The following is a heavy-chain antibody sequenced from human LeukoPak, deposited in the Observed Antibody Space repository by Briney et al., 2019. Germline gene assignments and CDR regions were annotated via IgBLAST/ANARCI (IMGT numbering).Heavy chain of an antibody. V-gene: IGHV4-4*02. CDR1: GGSISSSNW. J-gene: IGHJ4*02. Sequence: SETLSLTCTVSGGSISSSNWWSWVRQPPGKGLEWIGEIYHSGSTNHNPSLKSRVTISVDKSKNQFSLKLSSVTAADTAVYYCARGGVVVTDIDCWGQGTLVTVSS. CDR3: ARGGVVVTDIDC. CDR2: IYHSGST. D-gene: IGHD2-21*02.